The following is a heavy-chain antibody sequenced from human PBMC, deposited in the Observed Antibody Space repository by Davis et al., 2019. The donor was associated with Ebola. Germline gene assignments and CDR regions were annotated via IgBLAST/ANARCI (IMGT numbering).Heavy chain of an antibody. D-gene: IGHD2-8*02. CDR3: ARSTGYYYYYGMDV. Sequence: GESLKISCAASGFTFSSYDMHWVRQATGKGLEWVSAIGTAGDTYYPGSVKGRFTISRENAKNSLYLQMNSLRAGDTAVYYCARSTGYYYYYGMDVWGQGTTVTVSS. CDR1: GFTFSSYD. CDR2: IGTAGDT. V-gene: IGHV3-13*01. J-gene: IGHJ6*02.